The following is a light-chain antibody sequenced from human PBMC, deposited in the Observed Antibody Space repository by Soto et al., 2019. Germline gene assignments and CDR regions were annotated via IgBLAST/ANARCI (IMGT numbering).Light chain of an antibody. J-gene: IGKJ5*01. CDR2: AAS. V-gene: IGKV1-9*01. Sequence: IQLTQSPSSLSASVGDRVTITCRASQGISSYLAWYQQKPGKAPKLLIYAASTLQSGDPSRFSGSGSGTDFTLTISSLQPEDFATYYCQQLNSYPRTFGQGTRLEIK. CDR3: QQLNSYPRT. CDR1: QGISSY.